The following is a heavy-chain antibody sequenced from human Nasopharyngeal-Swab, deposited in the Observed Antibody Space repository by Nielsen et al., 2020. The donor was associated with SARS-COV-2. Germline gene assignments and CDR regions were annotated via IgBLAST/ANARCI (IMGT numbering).Heavy chain of an antibody. Sequence: WIRKPPGKGLEWIGYIYYSGSTNYNPSLKSRVTISVDTSKNQFSLKLSSVTAADTAVYYCASLGRLGYYYITRRRAFDIWGQGTMVTVSS. CDR2: IYYSGST. V-gene: IGHV4-59*01. J-gene: IGHJ3*02. CDR3: ASLGRLGYYYITRRRAFDI. D-gene: IGHD3-22*01.